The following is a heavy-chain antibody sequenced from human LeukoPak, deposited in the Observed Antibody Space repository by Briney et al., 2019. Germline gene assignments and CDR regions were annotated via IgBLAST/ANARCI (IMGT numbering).Heavy chain of an antibody. CDR1: GFTFSDYW. V-gene: IGHV3-53*01. CDR3: ARDFPFRD. J-gene: IGHJ4*02. D-gene: IGHD2/OR15-2a*01. CDR2: IYSGGST. Sequence: PGGSLRLSCAASGFTFSDYWIHWVRQAPGKGLEWVSLIYSGGSTYYADSVKGRFTISRDNSKNMVFLQMDSLRAEDTAVYYCARDFPFRDWGQGTLVTVSS.